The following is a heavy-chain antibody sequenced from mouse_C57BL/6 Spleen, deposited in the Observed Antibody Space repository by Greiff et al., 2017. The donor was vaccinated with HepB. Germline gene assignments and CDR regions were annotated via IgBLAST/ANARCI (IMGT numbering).Heavy chain of an antibody. CDR2: IYPSDSET. D-gene: IGHD1-1*01. CDR1: GYTFTSYW. Sequence: QVHVKQPGAELVRPGSSVKLSCKASGYTFTSYWMDWVKQRPGQGLEWIGNIYPSDSETHYNQKFKDKATLTVDKSSSTAYMQLSSLTSEDSAVYYCAFTTVVGYYFDYWGQGTTLTVSS. J-gene: IGHJ2*01. V-gene: IGHV1-61*01. CDR3: AFTTVVGYYFDY.